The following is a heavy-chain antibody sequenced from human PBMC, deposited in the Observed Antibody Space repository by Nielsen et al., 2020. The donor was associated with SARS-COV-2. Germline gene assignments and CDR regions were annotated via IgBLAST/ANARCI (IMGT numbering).Heavy chain of an antibody. J-gene: IGHJ4*02. V-gene: IGHV3-21*01. CDR1: GFTFSSYS. CDR2: ISSSSSYI. D-gene: IGHD3-22*01. CDR3: ARVFYDSSGYSFDY. Sequence: GESLKISCAASGFTFSSYSMNWVRQAPGKGLEWVSSISSSSSYIYYADSVKGRFTISRDNAKNSLYLQMNSLRAEDTAVYYCARVFYDSSGYSFDYWGQGTLVTVSS.